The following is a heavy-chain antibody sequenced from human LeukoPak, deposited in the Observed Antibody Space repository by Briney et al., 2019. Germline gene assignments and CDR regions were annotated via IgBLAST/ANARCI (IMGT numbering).Heavy chain of an antibody. CDR2: IRNDGTET. V-gene: IGHV3-33*01. D-gene: IGHD1-1*01. CDR3: ARENWNVAKYVLDI. Sequence: GGSPRLSCVASGFTFSAYGMHWVRQAPGRGLDWVTVIRNDGTETFYADSVKGHFTISRDNSRNTLYLEMNSLRVDDTAMYYCARENWNVAKYVLDIWGQGTLVSVAS. CDR1: GFTFSAYG. J-gene: IGHJ3*02.